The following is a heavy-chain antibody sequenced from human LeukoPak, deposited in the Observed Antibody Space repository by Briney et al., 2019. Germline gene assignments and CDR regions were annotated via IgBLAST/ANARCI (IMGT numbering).Heavy chain of an antibody. D-gene: IGHD2-2*01. Sequence: ASVKVSCKASGYTFTSYDINWVRQATGQGLEWMGWMNPNSGNTGYAQKFQDRVTMTRNTSISTAYMDLSSLRSEDTAVYYCARVPPGDIVVVPAHLDDWGQGTLVTVSS. CDR2: MNPNSGNT. J-gene: IGHJ4*02. V-gene: IGHV1-8*01. CDR1: GYTFTSYD. CDR3: ARVPPGDIVVVPAHLDD.